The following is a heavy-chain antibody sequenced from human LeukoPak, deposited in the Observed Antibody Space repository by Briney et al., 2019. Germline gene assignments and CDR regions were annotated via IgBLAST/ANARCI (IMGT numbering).Heavy chain of an antibody. Sequence: SVKVSCKASGGTFSSYAISWVRQAPGQGLEWMGGVIPIFGTANYAQKFQGRVTITADKSTSTAYMELSSLRSEDTAVYYCARGRTAISHDAFDIWGQGTMVTVSS. CDR2: VIPIFGTA. J-gene: IGHJ3*02. D-gene: IGHD2-21*02. V-gene: IGHV1-69*06. CDR1: GGTFSSYA. CDR3: ARGRTAISHDAFDI.